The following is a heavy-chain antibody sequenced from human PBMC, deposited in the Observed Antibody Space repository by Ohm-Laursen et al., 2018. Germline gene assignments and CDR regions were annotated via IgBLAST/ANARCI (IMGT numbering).Heavy chain of an antibody. CDR2: IYYIGST. D-gene: IGHD1-14*01. CDR3: ARALGFCDGTTCLNWFDP. Sequence: SQTLSLTCTVSGGSINPYYWSWVRQPPGRGLEWIGYIYYIGSTDYNPSLKSRVTISLDTSNNQFSLRLTSVTAADTAVYYCARALGFCDGTTCLNWFDPWGQGTLVTVSS. V-gene: IGHV4-59*08. CDR1: GGSINPYY. J-gene: IGHJ5*02.